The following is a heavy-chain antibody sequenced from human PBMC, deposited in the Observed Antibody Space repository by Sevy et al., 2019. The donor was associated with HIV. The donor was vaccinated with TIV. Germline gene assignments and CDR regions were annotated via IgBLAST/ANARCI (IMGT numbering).Heavy chain of an antibody. D-gene: IGHD1-26*01. CDR3: AGGSGRYNDAFDI. V-gene: IGHV3-11*06. J-gene: IGHJ3*02. Sequence: GGSLRLPCAASGFTFSNYYMSWIRQAPGKGLEWVSYISSLSSYTNFADSVKGRFTISRDNAKNSLYLQMKSLRAEDTAVYYCAGGSGRYNDAFDIWGQGTMVAVSS. CDR2: ISSLSSYT. CDR1: GFTFSNYY.